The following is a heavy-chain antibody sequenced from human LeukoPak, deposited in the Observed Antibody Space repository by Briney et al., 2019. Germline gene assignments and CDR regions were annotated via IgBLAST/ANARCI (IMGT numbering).Heavy chain of an antibody. D-gene: IGHD1-7*01. CDR1: GFTFSSNW. V-gene: IGHV3-7*01. J-gene: IGHJ4*02. CDR3: ARDGELRQWGYYCDY. Sequence: GGSLRLSCAASGFTFSSNWMSWVRQAPGKGLEWVANIKQDGSERYSADSVKGRFTISRDNAKNSLYLQMNSLRAEDTAVYDCARDGELRQWGYYCDYWGQGTLVTVSS. CDR2: IKQDGSER.